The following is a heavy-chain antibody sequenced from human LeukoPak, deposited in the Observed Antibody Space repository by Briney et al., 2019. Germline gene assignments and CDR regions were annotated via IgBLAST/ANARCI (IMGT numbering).Heavy chain of an antibody. V-gene: IGHV3-23*01. Sequence: GGSLRLSCAASGFTFSSYAMSWVRQAPGKGLEWVSAISGNGGSTYYADSVKGRFTISRDNSKNTLYLQMNSLRVEDTAVYYCGKDQGCYAFDIWGQGTMVTVSS. CDR1: GFTFSSYA. CDR2: ISGNGGST. CDR3: GKDQGCYAFDI. D-gene: IGHD2-15*01. J-gene: IGHJ3*02.